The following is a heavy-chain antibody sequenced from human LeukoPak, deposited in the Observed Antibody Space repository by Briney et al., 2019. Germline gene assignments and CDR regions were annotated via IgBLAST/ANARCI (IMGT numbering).Heavy chain of an antibody. CDR1: GFTFSSYA. J-gene: IGHJ4*02. V-gene: IGHV3-23*01. D-gene: IGHD5-12*01. CDR3: AKGKDIVATMPFDY. CDR2: ISGSGGST. Sequence: PWGSLRLSCAASGFTFSSYAMSGVGQAPGKGLEWVSAISGSGGSTYYADSVKGRFTISRDNSKNTLYLQMNSLRAEDTAVYYCAKGKDIVATMPFDYWGQGTLVTVSS.